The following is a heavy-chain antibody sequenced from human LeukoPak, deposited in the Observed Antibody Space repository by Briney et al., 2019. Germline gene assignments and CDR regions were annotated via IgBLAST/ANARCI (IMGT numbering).Heavy chain of an antibody. CDR2: ISGSGGST. CDR1: GFTFSSYA. CDR3: SKGYYDYVWGSYYFDY. Sequence: GGSLRLSCAASGFTFSSYAMSWVRQAPGKGLEWVSAISGSGGSTYYADSVKGRFTISRDNSRDTLYLQMNSLRAEDTDVYYCSKGYYDYVWGSYYFDYWGEGTPVTVSS. V-gene: IGHV3-23*01. J-gene: IGHJ4*02. D-gene: IGHD3-16*01.